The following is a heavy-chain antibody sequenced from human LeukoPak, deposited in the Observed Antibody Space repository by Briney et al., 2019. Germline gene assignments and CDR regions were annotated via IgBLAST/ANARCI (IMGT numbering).Heavy chain of an antibody. CDR2: IGSSDSII. CDR1: GFTLNDFY. CDR3: AREVVAGTFDS. D-gene: IGHD6-19*01. Sequence: GGSLRLSCAASGFTLNDFYMSWIRQAPGKGLEWVSDIGSSDSIISYADSVKGRFTISRDIAKNSLYLQVNSLRVEDTAVYYCAREVVAGTFDSWGQGTLVTVSS. V-gene: IGHV3-11*01. J-gene: IGHJ4*02.